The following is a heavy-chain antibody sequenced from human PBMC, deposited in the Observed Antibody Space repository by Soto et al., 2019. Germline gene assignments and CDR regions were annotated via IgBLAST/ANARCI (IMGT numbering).Heavy chain of an antibody. CDR2: ISSTTNYL. CDR3: ARESEDLTSNFDY. J-gene: IGHJ4*02. Sequence: EVQLVESGGGLVKPGGSLRLSCAASGLPFTRYSMNWVRQAPGKGFEWVSSISSTTNYLYYGDSMKGRFTISRDNAKNSLYLEMNSLRAEDTAVYYCARESEDLTSNFDYWGQGTLVTVSS. V-gene: IGHV3-21*06. CDR1: GLPFTRYS.